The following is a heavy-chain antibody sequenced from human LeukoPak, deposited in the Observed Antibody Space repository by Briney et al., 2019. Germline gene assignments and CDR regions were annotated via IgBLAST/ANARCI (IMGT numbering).Heavy chain of an antibody. J-gene: IGHJ4*02. V-gene: IGHV1-3*01. Sequence: GASVKVSCKASGYTFTSYAMHWVRQAPGQRLEWMGWINAGNGNTKYSQKFQGKVTITRDTSASTAYMELSSLRSEDTAVYYCASNYYDSSGYYSLDYWGQGTLVTVSS. D-gene: IGHD3-22*01. CDR2: INAGNGNT. CDR3: ASNYYDSSGYYSLDY. CDR1: GYTFTSYA.